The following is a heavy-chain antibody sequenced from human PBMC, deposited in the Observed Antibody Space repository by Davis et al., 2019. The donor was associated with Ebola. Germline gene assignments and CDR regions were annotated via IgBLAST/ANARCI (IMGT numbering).Heavy chain of an antibody. Sequence: ASVKVSCKASGYTFTGYYMHWVRQAPGQGLEWMGRINPNSGGTNYAQKFQGRVTMTRDTSISTAYMELSRLKSDDTAVYYCARGGYCSGGSCYYFDYWGQGTLVTVSS. CDR1: GYTFTGYY. J-gene: IGHJ4*02. V-gene: IGHV1-2*06. D-gene: IGHD2-15*01. CDR2: INPNSGGT. CDR3: ARGGYCSGGSCYYFDY.